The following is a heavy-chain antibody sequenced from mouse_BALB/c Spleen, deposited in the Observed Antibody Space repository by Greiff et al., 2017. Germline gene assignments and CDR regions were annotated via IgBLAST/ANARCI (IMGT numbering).Heavy chain of an antibody. CDR2: ISSGGSYT. CDR3: ARVYDGYNY. J-gene: IGHJ2*01. CDR1: GFTFSSYD. D-gene: IGHD2-3*01. V-gene: IGHV5-9-3*01. Sequence: EVQGVESGGGLVKPGGSLKLSCAASGFTFSSYDMSWVRQTPEKRLEWVATISSGGSYTYYPDSVKGRFTISRDNAKNTLYLQMSSLRSEDTAMYYCARVYDGYNYWGQGTTLTVSS.